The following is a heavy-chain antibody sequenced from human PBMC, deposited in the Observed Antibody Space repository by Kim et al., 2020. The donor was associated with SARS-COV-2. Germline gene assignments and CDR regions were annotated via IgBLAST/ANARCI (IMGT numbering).Heavy chain of an antibody. J-gene: IGHJ3*02. Sequence: GGSLRLSCAASRFTFSSYSMNWVRQTPGKGLEWVSSISSSGYYIYYADSVKSRFTISRDNAKNSLYLQMNSLRAEDTAVYYCARDGYYDSSGYYFDDAFDIWGQGTMVTVSS. V-gene: IGHV3-21*01. CDR3: ARDGYYDSSGYYFDDAFDI. CDR1: RFTFSSYS. D-gene: IGHD3-22*01. CDR2: ISSSGYYI.